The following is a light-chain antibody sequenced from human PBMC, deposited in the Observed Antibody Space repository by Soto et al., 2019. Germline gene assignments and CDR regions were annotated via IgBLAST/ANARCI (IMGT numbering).Light chain of an antibody. CDR3: GSYTSDKTWV. CDR1: NTDVGHDEF. J-gene: IGLJ3*02. V-gene: IGLV2-14*03. CDR2: DVS. Sequence: QSALTQPASVSGSPGQSITFTCNGSNTDVGHDEFVSWYQQHPGKAPKLIIYDVSRRPSGVSDRFSGSKSGNTASLTISGLQAEDEADYYCGSYTSDKTWVFGGGTKLTVL.